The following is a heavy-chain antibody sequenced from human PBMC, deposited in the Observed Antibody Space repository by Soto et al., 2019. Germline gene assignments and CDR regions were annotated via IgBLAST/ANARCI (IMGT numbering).Heavy chain of an antibody. CDR3: ARGYSSSFLPNWFDP. V-gene: IGHV3-33*01. Sequence: GGSLRLSSAASGFTFSSYGMHLVRKVSGKGLEWVAVLWYDGSNKYYADSVKGRFTISRDNSKNTLYLQMNSLRAEDTAVYYCARGYSSSFLPNWFDPWGQGT. CDR2: LWYDGSNK. D-gene: IGHD6-13*01. CDR1: GFTFSSYG. J-gene: IGHJ5*02.